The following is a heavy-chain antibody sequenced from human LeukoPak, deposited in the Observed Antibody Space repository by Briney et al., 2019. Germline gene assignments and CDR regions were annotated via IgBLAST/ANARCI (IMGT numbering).Heavy chain of an antibody. J-gene: IGHJ3*02. D-gene: IGHD6-13*01. Sequence: SETLSLTCTVSGGSISSSSYYWGWIRQPPGKGLEWIGSIYYSGSTYYNPSLNSRVTISIDTSKNQFSLKLTSVTAADTAVYYCARHTSLDIPAAGGTASDIWGQGTMVTVSS. CDR2: IYYSGST. V-gene: IGHV4-39*01. CDR1: GGSISSSSYY. CDR3: ARHTSLDIPAAGGTASDI.